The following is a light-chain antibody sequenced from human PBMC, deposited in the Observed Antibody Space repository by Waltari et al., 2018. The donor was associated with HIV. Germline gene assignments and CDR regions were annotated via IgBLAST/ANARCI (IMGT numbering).Light chain of an antibody. CDR2: DAS. CDR1: QAVRNNY. J-gene: IGKJ2*01. CDR3: QQYGSSTSYT. V-gene: IGKV3D-20*01. Sequence: DIVLTQYSATLSLSPGESVTLPWGASQAVRNNYLAWYQQKPGLAPRLLIYDASRRATGIPDRFSGSGSGTDFTLTISRLEPEDFVVYYCQQYGSSTSYTFGQGTKLEIK.